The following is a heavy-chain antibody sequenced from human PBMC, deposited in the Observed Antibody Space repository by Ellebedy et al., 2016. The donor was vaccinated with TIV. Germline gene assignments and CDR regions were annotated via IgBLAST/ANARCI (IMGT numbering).Heavy chain of an antibody. CDR3: SRHDDSGSYYTAFDY. D-gene: IGHD3-10*01. CDR2: INYRGNT. J-gene: IGHJ4*02. V-gene: IGHV4-39*01. Sequence: SETLSLXXSVSGDSIGSSRHSWGWIRQSPGRGLEWIASINYRGNTYCNPSLSNRATMSADMSKNQFSLRLTSVTAADTAVYFCSRHDDSGSYYTAFDYWGQGTLVTVSS. CDR1: GDSIGSSRHS.